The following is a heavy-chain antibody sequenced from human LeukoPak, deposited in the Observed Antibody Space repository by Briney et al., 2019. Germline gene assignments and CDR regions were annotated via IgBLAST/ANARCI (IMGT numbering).Heavy chain of an antibody. CDR1: GYTFTSYG. D-gene: IGHD3-10*01. CDR3: ARDQVVRGVIRTRHYYYYGMDV. J-gene: IGHJ6*02. CDR2: ISAYNGNT. Sequence: ASVKVSCKASGYTFTSYGISWVRQAPGQGLEWMGWISAYNGNTNYAQKLQGRVTMTTDTSTSTAYMELRSLRSDETAVYYCARDQVVRGVIRTRHYYYYGMDVWGQGTTLTVSS. V-gene: IGHV1-18*01.